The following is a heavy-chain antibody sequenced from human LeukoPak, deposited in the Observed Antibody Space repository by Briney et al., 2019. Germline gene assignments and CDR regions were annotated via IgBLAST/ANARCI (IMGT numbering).Heavy chain of an antibody. D-gene: IGHD3-10*01. V-gene: IGHV3-20*01. CDR3: ARRDYYGSGSPDF. Sequence: GGSLRLSCAASGFTFHDYGMSWVRESPGKGLELVSGINWKGDRPGYAASVQGRFNISRDNDKKSMYLQMNSLRAEDTDLYHCARRDYYGSGSPDFWGQGTLVTVSS. CDR2: INWKGDRP. CDR1: GFTFHDYG. J-gene: IGHJ4*02.